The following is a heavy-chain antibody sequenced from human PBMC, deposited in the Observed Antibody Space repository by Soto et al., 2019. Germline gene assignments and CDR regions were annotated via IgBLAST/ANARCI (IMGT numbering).Heavy chain of an antibody. J-gene: IGHJ6*02. CDR1: GYTFTSYD. D-gene: IGHD6-25*01. CDR2: MNPNSGNT. V-gene: IGHV1-8*01. Sequence: QVQLVRSGAEVKKPGASVKVSCKASGYTFTSYDINWVRQATGQGLEWMGWMNPNSGNTGYAQKFQGRVTMTRNTSISTVYMELNSLRSDDTAVYYCARERTHYGMDVWGQGTTVTVSS. CDR3: ARERTHYGMDV.